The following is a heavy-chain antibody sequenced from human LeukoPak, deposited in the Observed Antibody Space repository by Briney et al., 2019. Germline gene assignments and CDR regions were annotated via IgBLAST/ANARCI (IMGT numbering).Heavy chain of an antibody. J-gene: IGHJ3*02. CDR1: GGSISSGSYY. V-gene: IGHV4-61*02. Sequence: PSETLSLTCTVSGGSISSGSYYWGWIREPAGKGLEWIGRIYTSGSTNYNPSLKSRVTISVDTSKNQFSLKLSSVTAADTAVYYCARAARMISDAFDIWGQGTMVTVSS. D-gene: IGHD3-22*01. CDR3: ARAARMISDAFDI. CDR2: IYTSGST.